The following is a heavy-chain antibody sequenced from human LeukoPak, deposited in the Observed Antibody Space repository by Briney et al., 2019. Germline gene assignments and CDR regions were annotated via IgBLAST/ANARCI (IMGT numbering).Heavy chain of an antibody. CDR1: GGTFSSYA. CDR2: IIPILGIA. V-gene: IGHV1-69*04. CDR3: ASTIVVVPAAPPGRSLRFDP. D-gene: IGHD2-2*01. Sequence: RASVKVSCKASGGTFSSYAISWVRQAPGQGLEWMGRIIPILGIANYAQKFQGRVTITADKSTSTAYMELSSLRSEDTAVYYCASTIVVVPAAPPGRSLRFDPWGQGTLVTVSS. J-gene: IGHJ5*02.